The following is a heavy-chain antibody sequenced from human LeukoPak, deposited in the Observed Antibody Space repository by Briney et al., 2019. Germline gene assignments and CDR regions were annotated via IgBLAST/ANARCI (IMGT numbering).Heavy chain of an antibody. V-gene: IGHV3-48*03. D-gene: IGHD4-23*01. CDR1: GFTFSNYE. Sequence: GGSLRLSCAASGFTFSNYEMNWVRQAPGKGLEWISHISNIGDIIHYADSVEGRFTISRDNAKNSLYLQMNSLRAEDTAVYYCARYYGGNSACDYWGQGTLVTVSS. CDR3: ARYYGGNSACDY. J-gene: IGHJ4*02. CDR2: ISNIGDII.